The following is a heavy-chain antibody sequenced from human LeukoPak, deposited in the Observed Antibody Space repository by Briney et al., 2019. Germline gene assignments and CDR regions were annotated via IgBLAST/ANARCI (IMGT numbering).Heavy chain of an antibody. CDR1: GYTSTGSY. Sequence: GASVKVSCKASGYTSTGSYMHWVRQAPGQGLEWMGWINPNSGGTNYAQKFQGRVTMTRDTSISTAYMELSRLRSDDTAVYYCARDRREQWLVNWFDPWGQGTLVTVSS. CDR3: ARDRREQWLVNWFDP. J-gene: IGHJ5*02. V-gene: IGHV1-2*02. D-gene: IGHD6-19*01. CDR2: INPNSGGT.